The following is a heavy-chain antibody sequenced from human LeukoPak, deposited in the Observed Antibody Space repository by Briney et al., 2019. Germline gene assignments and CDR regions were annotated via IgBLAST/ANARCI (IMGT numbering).Heavy chain of an antibody. CDR2: MNPNSGNT. V-gene: IGHV1-8*03. D-gene: IGHD5-24*01. J-gene: IGHJ5*02. CDR3: ARGGTIRPTYDWFDP. CDR1: GYTFTSYD. Sequence: ASVKVSCKASGYTFTSYDINWVRQATGQGLEWMGWMNPNSGNTGYAQKFQGRVTITRNTSISTAYMELSSLRSEDTAVYYCARGGTIRPTYDWFDPWGQGTLVTVSS.